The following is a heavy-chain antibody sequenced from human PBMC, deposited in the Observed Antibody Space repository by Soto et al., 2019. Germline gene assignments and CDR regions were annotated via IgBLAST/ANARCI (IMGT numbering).Heavy chain of an antibody. CDR1: GGSISSGGYY. J-gene: IGHJ1*01. D-gene: IGHD3-3*01. Sequence: QVQLQESGPGLVKPSQTLSLTCTVSGGSISSGGYYWSWIRQHPGKGLEWIGYIYYSGSTYYNPSLKSRVTISVDTSKNQFSLKLSSVTGADTAVYYCARVWSGYDITEYFQHWGQGTLVTVSS. CDR2: IYYSGST. CDR3: ARVWSGYDITEYFQH. V-gene: IGHV4-31*03.